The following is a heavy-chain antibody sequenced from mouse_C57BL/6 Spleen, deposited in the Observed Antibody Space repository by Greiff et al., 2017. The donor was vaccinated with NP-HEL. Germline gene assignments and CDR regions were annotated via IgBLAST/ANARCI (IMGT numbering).Heavy chain of an antibody. CDR2: ISYDGSN. Sequence: DVKLQESGPGLVKPSQSLSLTCSVTGYSITSGYYWNWIRQFPGNKLEWMGYISYDGSNNYNPSLKNRISITRDTSKNQFFLKLNSVTTEDTATYYCAGGGKKAWFAYWGQGTLVTVSA. V-gene: IGHV3-6*01. CDR1: GYSITSGYY. J-gene: IGHJ3*01. CDR3: AGGGKKAWFAY.